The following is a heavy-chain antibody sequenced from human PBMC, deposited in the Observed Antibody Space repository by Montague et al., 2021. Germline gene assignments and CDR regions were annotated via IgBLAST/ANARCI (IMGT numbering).Heavy chain of an antibody. V-gene: IGHV3-23*05. CDR2: LWTSGPTI. CDR3: TMAPNGYLWWFDA. Sequence: SLRLSCAASGFSLKTSDMTWVRQAPGKGLEWVSSLWTSGPTILSADAVKGRYTISRDPSENTLYLQMNSPRAEDTAIYFGTMAPNGYLWWFDAWGQGTQVTVTS. CDR1: GFSLKTSD. D-gene: IGHD5-24*01. J-gene: IGHJ5*02.